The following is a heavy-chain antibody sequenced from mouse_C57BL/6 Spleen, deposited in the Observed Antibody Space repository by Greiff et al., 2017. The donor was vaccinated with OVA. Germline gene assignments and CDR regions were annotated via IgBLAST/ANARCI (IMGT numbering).Heavy chain of an antibody. J-gene: IGHJ4*01. CDR3: ASRGYYDYDGDYYAMDY. CDR1: GYTFTDYN. CDR2: INPNNGGT. D-gene: IGHD2-4*01. Sequence: VQLQQSGPELVKPGASVKIPCKASGYTFTDYNMDWVKQSHGKSLEWIGDINPNNGGTIYNQKFKGKATLTVDKSSSTAYMELRSLTSEDTAVYYCASRGYYDYDGDYYAMDYWGQGTSVTVSS. V-gene: IGHV1-18*01.